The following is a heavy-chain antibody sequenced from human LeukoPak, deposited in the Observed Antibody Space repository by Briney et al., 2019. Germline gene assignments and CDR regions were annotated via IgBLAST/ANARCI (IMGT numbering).Heavy chain of an antibody. D-gene: IGHD1-7*01. CDR3: ARDSKPGTTGYYYGMDV. Sequence: PGGSLRLSCAASGFTFSDYYMSWIRQAPGKGLEWVSYISSSSSYTNYADSVKGRFTISRDNAKNLLYLQMNSLRAEDTAVYYCARDSKPGTTGYYYGMDVWGQGTTVTVSS. CDR2: ISSSSSYT. J-gene: IGHJ6*02. V-gene: IGHV3-11*06. CDR1: GFTFSDYY.